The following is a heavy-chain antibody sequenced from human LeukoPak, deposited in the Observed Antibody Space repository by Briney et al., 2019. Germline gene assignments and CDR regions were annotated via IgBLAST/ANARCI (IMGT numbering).Heavy chain of an antibody. J-gene: IGHJ6*02. V-gene: IGHV3-48*03. CDR3: ARDHYSGGMGV. D-gene: IGHD2-15*01. CDR1: GFTFSSYE. Sequence: GGSLRLSCAASGFTFSSYEMNWVRQAPGKGLEWVSYISSSGSTIYYADSVKGRFTIFRDNAKNTLYLQMNGLRAEDTAVYYCARDHYSGGMGVWGQGTTVTVSS. CDR2: ISSSGSTI.